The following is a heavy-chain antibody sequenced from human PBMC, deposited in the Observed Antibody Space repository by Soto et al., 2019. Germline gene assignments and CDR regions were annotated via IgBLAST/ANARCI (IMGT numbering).Heavy chain of an antibody. J-gene: IGHJ6*02. V-gene: IGHV4-39*02. CDR3: ARDRYSYYDFWSGSLPYYYYGMDV. CDR2: VHYSGTT. D-gene: IGHD3-3*01. CDR1: DCPISKVTNH. Sequence: GTPSLTCADPDCPISKVTNHRGWRRQPPGKGLEWIGSVHYSGTTYYNPSVKRRVTISVDTSNNHFSLRLISVTAADTAVYYCARDRYSYYDFWSGSLPYYYYGMDVWGQGTTV.